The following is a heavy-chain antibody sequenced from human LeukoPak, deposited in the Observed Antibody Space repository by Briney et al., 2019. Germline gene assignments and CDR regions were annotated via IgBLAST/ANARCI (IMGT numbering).Heavy chain of an antibody. CDR2: ISWNSGSI. V-gene: IGHV3-9*01. CDR1: GFTFDDYA. CDR3: AKAQYYDSSGGTLDY. Sequence: GGSLRLSCAASGFTFDDYAMHWVRQAPGKGLEWVSGISWNSGSIGYADSVKGRFTISRDNAKNSLYLQMNSLRAEDTALYYCAKAQYYDSSGGTLDYWGQGTLVTVSS. D-gene: IGHD3-22*01. J-gene: IGHJ4*02.